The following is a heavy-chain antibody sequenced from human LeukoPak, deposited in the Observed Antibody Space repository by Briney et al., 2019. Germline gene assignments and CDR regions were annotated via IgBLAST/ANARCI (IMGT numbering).Heavy chain of an antibody. CDR1: GFTFSSYW. D-gene: IGHD4/OR15-4a*01. J-gene: IGHJ5*02. CDR3: VRIPNGANFPNWFDP. Sequence: GGSLRLSCAASGFTFSSYWMHWVRRAPGKGLEWVSSISGNGNDMNYGDSVKGRFTISRDNTRNSLYLQMDSLRVEDTAIYYCVRIPNGANFPNWFDPWGQGTLVTVSS. CDR2: ISGNGNDM. V-gene: IGHV3-21*01.